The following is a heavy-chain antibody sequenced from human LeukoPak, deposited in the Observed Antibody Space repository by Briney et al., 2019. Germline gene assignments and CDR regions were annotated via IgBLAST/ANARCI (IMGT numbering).Heavy chain of an antibody. J-gene: IGHJ4*02. D-gene: IGHD3-16*02. CDR3: ARDEEINYVWGSYRSFDY. V-gene: IGHV3-48*02. CDR2: ISSSSSNI. CDR1: GFTFSSYS. Sequence: GGSLRLSCAASGFTFSSYSMNWVRQAPGKGLEWVSYISSSSSNIYYADSVKGRFTISRDNAKNSLYLQMNSLRDEDTAVYYCARDEEINYVWGSYRSFDYWGQGTLVTVSS.